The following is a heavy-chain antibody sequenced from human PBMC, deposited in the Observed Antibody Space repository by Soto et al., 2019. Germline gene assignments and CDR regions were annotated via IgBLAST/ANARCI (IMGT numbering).Heavy chain of an antibody. V-gene: IGHV3-13*01. D-gene: IGHD2-21*01. CDR2: IGTAGDT. Sequence: GGSLRLSCAASVFPFSSYDMHWVRQATGKGLEWVSAIGTAGDTYYPGSVKGRFTISRENAKNSLYLQMNSLRAEDTAVYYCARVLRYGYSPVLGYGMDVWGQGTTVTVSS. J-gene: IGHJ6*02. CDR1: VFPFSSYD. CDR3: ARVLRYGYSPVLGYGMDV.